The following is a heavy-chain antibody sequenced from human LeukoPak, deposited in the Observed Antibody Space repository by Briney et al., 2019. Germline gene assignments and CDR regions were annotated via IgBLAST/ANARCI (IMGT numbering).Heavy chain of an antibody. Sequence: GGSLRLSCAASGFTFSDYWIYWVRQAPGKGLGWVSRIKPDGTYTNYADSVKGRFIISRDNSKNTLYLQMNSLRAEDTAVYYCARAGGYCSSTSCYDPFDYWGQGTLVTVSS. CDR2: IKPDGTYT. CDR1: GFTFSDYW. CDR3: ARAGGYCSSTSCYDPFDY. J-gene: IGHJ4*02. V-gene: IGHV3-74*01. D-gene: IGHD2-2*01.